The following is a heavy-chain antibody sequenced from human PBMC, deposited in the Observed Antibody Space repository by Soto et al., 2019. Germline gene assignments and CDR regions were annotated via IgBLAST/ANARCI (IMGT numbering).Heavy chain of an antibody. CDR2: ISAYNGNT. CDR3: ARVRDDSRVGVWFDP. V-gene: IGHV1-18*01. D-gene: IGHD3-22*01. CDR1: GYTFTSYG. Sequence: QVQLVQSGAEVKKPGASVKVSCKASGYTFTSYGISWVRQAPGQGLEWMGWISAYNGNTNNAQKLQGRVTMTTDTSTSTAYIELRSLRSDDTAVYYCARVRDDSRVGVWFDPWGQGTLVTVSS. J-gene: IGHJ5*02.